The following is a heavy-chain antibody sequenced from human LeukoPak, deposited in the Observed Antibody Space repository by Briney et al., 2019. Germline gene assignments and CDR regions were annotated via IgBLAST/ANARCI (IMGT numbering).Heavy chain of an antibody. J-gene: IGHJ3*02. CDR1: GFTVSSNY. Sequence: GGSLRLSCAASGFTVSSNYMSWVRQAPGKGLERVSILYSGGSTYYADSVKGRFTISRDNSKNTLYLQMNSLRAEDTAVYYCARVVTVVVTGDDAFDIWGQGTMVTVSS. D-gene: IGHD2-21*02. CDR2: LYSGGST. V-gene: IGHV3-53*01. CDR3: ARVVTVVVTGDDAFDI.